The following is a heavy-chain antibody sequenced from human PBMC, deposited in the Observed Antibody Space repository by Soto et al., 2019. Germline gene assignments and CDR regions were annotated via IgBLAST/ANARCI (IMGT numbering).Heavy chain of an antibody. CDR2: IFDSGTA. CDR3: AREVSWPGSFDN. J-gene: IGHJ4*02. D-gene: IGHD2-8*01. Sequence: QVQLEQSGPGMVKPSQPLSLTCKISGGSISSLNDYWSWIRQSPGEGLEWIGYIFDSGTAHYILVLYVRVRMSGDTSQRQFSLTLQSVTVADTAVYYCAREVSWPGSFDNWCQVILVNVS. CDR1: GGSISSLNDY. V-gene: IGHV4-31*02.